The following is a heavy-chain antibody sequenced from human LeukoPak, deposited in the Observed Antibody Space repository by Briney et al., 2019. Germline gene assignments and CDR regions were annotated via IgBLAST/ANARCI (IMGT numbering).Heavy chain of an antibody. CDR2: IWYDGSNK. Sequence: GGSLRLSCAASGFTFSSYCMHWVRQAPGKGLEWVAVIWYDGSNKYYADSVKGRFTISRDNAKNTLYLQMNSLRAEDTAVYYCARDAVDTANAVWGQGTTVTVSS. CDR3: ARDAVDTANAV. CDR1: GFTFSSYC. D-gene: IGHD5-18*01. J-gene: IGHJ6*02. V-gene: IGHV3-33*08.